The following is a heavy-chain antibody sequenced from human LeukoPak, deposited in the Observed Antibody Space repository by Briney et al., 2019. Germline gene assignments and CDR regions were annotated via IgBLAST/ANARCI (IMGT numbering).Heavy chain of an antibody. CDR3: ARDENGYVWGSFRA. CDR1: GGSISSGVYS. D-gene: IGHD3-16*02. J-gene: IGHJ5*02. Sequence: SETLSLTCAVSGGSISSGVYSWNWIRQSPGKGLEWIGNIYYSGSTYYNPSLGSRVTMSLDTSKNQFSLKLSSVTAADTAVYYCARDENGYVWGSFRAWGQGTLVTVSS. CDR2: IYYSGST. V-gene: IGHV4-30-4*07.